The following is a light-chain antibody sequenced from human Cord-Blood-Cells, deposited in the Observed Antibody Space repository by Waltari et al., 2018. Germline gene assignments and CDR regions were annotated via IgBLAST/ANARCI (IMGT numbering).Light chain of an antibody. Sequence: QSVLTQPPSASGTPGQRVTISCSGSSSNIGSNTVNWYKQLPGTAPKLLIYSNTPRPSGVPGRFSGSKSGTSASLAISGLQSEDEADYYCAAWDDSLNGYVFGTGTKVTVL. CDR2: SNT. V-gene: IGLV1-44*01. J-gene: IGLJ1*01. CDR3: AAWDDSLNGYV. CDR1: SSNIGSNT.